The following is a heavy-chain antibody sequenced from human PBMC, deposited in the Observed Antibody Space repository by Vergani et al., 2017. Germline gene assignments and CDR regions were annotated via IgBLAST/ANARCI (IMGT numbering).Heavy chain of an antibody. CDR1: GYTFTSYY. D-gene: IGHD3-10*01. CDR3: ARDHYGSGSYYIFDY. J-gene: IGHJ4*02. CDR2: INPSGGST. Sequence: VQLVQSGAEVKKPGASVKVSCKASGYTFTSYYMHWVRQAPGQGLEWMGIINPSGGSTSYAQKFQGRVTMTRDTSTSTVYMELSSLRSEDTAVYYCARDHYGSGSYYIFDYWGQGTLVTVSS. V-gene: IGHV1-46*01.